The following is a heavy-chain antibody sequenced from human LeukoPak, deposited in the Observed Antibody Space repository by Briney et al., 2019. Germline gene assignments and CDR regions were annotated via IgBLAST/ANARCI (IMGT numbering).Heavy chain of an antibody. CDR1: GFIFSSYA. CDR3: ASRAGTTGTTTDY. Sequence: PGGSLRLSCAASGFIFSSYAMSWVRQAPGKGLEWVSAISGSGGSIFFADSVKGRFTISRDTSRNTLYLQMNSLRAEDTAVYYCASRAGTTGTTTDYWGQGTLVTVSS. J-gene: IGHJ4*02. V-gene: IGHV3-23*01. D-gene: IGHD1-1*01. CDR2: ISGSGGSI.